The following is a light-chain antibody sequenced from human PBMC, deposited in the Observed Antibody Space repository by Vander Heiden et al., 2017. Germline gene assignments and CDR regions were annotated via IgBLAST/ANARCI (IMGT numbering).Light chain of an antibody. V-gene: IGKV3-11*01. CDR3: QHRSNWTALFP. J-gene: IGKJ3*01. CDR2: DAS. Sequence: EIILPHSPVTLSLSPGERATLSCRAGHSLGTSFAHYQQQHGQAPRLLIDDASSRATGIPARYSGSGSGTDFALTISSLEPEDVAVYYCQHRSNWTALFPFGPGT. CDR1: HSLGTS.